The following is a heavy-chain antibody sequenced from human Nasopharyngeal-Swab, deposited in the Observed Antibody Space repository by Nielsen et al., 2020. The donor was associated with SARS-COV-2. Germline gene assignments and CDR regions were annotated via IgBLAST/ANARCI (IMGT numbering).Heavy chain of an antibody. CDR3: AGGLAAAGTIYYYYYGMDV. CDR1: GGSISSYC. D-gene: IGHD6-13*01. V-gene: IGHV4-59*13. Sequence: GSLRLSCTVSGGSISSYCWSWIRQPPGKGLEWIGYIYYSGSTNYNPSLKSRVTISVDTSKNQFSLKLSSVTAADTAVYYCAGGLAAAGTIYYYYYGMDVWGQGTTVTVSS. CDR2: IYYSGST. J-gene: IGHJ6*02.